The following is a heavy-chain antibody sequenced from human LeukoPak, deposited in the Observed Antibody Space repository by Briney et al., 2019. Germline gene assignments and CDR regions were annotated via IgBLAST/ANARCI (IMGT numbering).Heavy chain of an antibody. Sequence: ETGGSLRLSCAASGFTFSSYSMNWVRQAPGKGLEWVSSISSSTNFIYYADSLKGRFTISRDNAKNSLYLQMNSLRAEDTAIYYCARHYSSSSGPTHYYFDYWGQGTLVTVSS. J-gene: IGHJ4*02. D-gene: IGHD6-6*01. CDR3: ARHYSSSSGPTHYYFDY. CDR1: GFTFSSYS. V-gene: IGHV3-21*01. CDR2: ISSSTNFI.